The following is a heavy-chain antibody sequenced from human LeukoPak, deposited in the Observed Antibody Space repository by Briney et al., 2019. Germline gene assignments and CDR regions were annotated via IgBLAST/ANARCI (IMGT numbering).Heavy chain of an antibody. CDR1: GFTFSSYA. CDR3: ASDSPGYSSGSYFTY. V-gene: IGHV3-7*03. J-gene: IGHJ4*02. Sequence: PGGSLRLSCAASGFTFSSYAMSWVRQAPGQGLEWVANIKQDGSEKYYVDSVKGRFTISRDNAKNSLYLQMNSLRDEDTAVYYCASDSPGYSSGSYFTYWGQGTLVTVSS. CDR2: IKQDGSEK. D-gene: IGHD2-15*01.